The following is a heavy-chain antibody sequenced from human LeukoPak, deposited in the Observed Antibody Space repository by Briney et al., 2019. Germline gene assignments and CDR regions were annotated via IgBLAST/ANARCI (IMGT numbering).Heavy chain of an antibody. CDR3: AKARELSVDY. Sequence: SGGSLRLSCAASGFTFSSYAMTWVRQAPGKGLEWVSAITGGGDTTYYADSVKGRFTISRDNSKNTLYLQMNSLRAEDTAVYYCAKARELSVDYWGQGTLVTVSS. CDR1: GFTFSSYA. D-gene: IGHD3-16*02. J-gene: IGHJ4*02. CDR2: ITGGGDTT. V-gene: IGHV3-23*01.